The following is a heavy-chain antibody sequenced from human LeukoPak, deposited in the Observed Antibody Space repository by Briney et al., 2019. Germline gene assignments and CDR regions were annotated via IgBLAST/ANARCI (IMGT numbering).Heavy chain of an antibody. J-gene: IGHJ4*02. D-gene: IGHD3-3*01. CDR1: GFTFSSYG. CDR3: ARDHLGIFANRRTSYYFDY. V-gene: IGHV3-33*01. Sequence: PGGSLRLSCAASGFTFSSYGMHWVRQAPGKGLEWVAVIWYDGSNKYYADSVKGRFTISRDNSKNTLYLQMNSLRAEDTAVYYCARDHLGIFANRRTSYYFDYWGQGTLVTVSS. CDR2: IWYDGSNK.